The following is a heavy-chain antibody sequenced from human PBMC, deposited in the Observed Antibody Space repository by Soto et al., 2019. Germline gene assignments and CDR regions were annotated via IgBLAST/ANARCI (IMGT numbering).Heavy chain of an antibody. D-gene: IGHD3-22*01. J-gene: IGHJ4*02. Sequence: PSETLSLTCTVSGGSISSGGYYWSWIRQHPGKGLEWIGYIYYSGSTYYNPSLKSRVTISVDTSKNQFSLKLSSVTAADTAVYYCARIVRYYDSSGTDYWGQGTLVTVSS. CDR1: GGSISSGGYY. V-gene: IGHV4-31*03. CDR3: ARIVRYYDSSGTDY. CDR2: IYYSGST.